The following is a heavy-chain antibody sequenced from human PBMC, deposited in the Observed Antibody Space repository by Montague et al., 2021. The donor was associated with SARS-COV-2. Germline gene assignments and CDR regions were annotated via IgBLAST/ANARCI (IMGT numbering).Heavy chain of an antibody. J-gene: IGHJ4*02. CDR1: GFTFSSYA. V-gene: IGHV3-30-3*01. CDR2: ISYDGGNK. CDR3: ARDPEYDILTGYSFDY. Sequence: SLRLSCAASGFTFSSYAMHWVRQAPGKGLEWVAVISYDGGNKYYADSVKGRFTISRDDSKNTLCLQMNSLRAEDTAVYYCARDPEYDILTGYSFDYWGQGTLVTVSS. D-gene: IGHD3-9*01.